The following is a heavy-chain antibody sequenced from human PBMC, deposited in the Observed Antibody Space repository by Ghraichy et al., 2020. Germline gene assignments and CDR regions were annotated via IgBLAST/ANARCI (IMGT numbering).Heavy chain of an antibody. CDR1: GDSINPFY. CDR3: GRDKRPQSSTWFNY. V-gene: IGHV4-59*01. Sequence: SETLSLTCTVSGDSINPFYWSWIRQPPGKGLEWIGCIYYSGYTTYNPSLKSRPTISVDTSQNQFSLNLTAVTAADTAMYYCGRDKRPQSSTWFNYWGQGTLVTVSS. D-gene: IGHD6-13*01. CDR2: IYYSGYT. J-gene: IGHJ4*02.